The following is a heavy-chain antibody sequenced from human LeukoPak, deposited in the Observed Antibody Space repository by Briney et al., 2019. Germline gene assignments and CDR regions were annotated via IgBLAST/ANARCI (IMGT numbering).Heavy chain of an antibody. Sequence: GGSLRLSCAASGFTFSSYAMSWVRQAPGKGLEWVSAISGSGGSTYYADSVKGRFTISRDNSKNTLYLQMNSLRAEDTAVYYCASEGLGYYDFWSGYYSGWGQGTLVTVSS. D-gene: IGHD3-3*01. CDR3: ASEGLGYYDFWSGYYSG. CDR2: ISGSGGST. CDR1: GFTFSSYA. V-gene: IGHV3-23*01. J-gene: IGHJ4*02.